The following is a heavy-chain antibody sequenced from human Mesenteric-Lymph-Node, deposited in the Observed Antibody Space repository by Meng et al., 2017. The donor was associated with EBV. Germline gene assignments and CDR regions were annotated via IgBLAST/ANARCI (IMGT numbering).Heavy chain of an antibody. CDR1: GDSVTSRTSY. D-gene: IGHD3-22*01. V-gene: IGHV4-39*07. CDR3: ARDNILGQFEMVVVRPYYFDY. Sequence: QLQLQESGPGLVKPSETLSLTCTVSGDSVTSRTSYWGWIRQPPGKGLEWIGSIYYSGSTYYNPSLRSRVTISLDTSKKHFSLELSSVTAADTAVYYCARDNILGQFEMVVVRPYYFDYWGQGTLVTVSS. CDR2: IYYSGST. J-gene: IGHJ4*02.